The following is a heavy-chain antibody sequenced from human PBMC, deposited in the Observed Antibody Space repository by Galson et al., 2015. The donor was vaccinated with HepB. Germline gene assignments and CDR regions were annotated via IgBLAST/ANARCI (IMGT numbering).Heavy chain of an antibody. CDR1: GFTFSSYG. J-gene: IGHJ6*02. CDR2: IWYDGSNK. D-gene: IGHD5-12*01. CDR3: ATLRGFSGYDATKYHYYGMDV. Sequence: LRLSCAASGFTFSSYGMHWVRQAPGKGLKWVAVIWYDGSNKYNVDAVKGRFTISRDNSKKMLYLQMNRLRAEDTAIYYCATLRGFSGYDATKYHYYGMDVWGQGTTVTVSS. V-gene: IGHV3-33*01.